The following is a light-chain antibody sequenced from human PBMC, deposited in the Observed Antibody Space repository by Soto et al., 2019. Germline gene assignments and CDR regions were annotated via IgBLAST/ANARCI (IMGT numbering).Light chain of an antibody. V-gene: IGLV2-14*01. CDR3: SSFADGFNVV. J-gene: IGLJ2*01. CDR2: DVN. Sequence: QSVLTQPASVSGSPGQSITISCTGTSSDAGGYNYVSWYQQHPGKAPKLMIYDVNNRPSGVSNRFSGSKSGNTASLIVSGLQPEDEAEYFCSSFADGFNVVFGGGTKLTVL. CDR1: SSDAGGYNY.